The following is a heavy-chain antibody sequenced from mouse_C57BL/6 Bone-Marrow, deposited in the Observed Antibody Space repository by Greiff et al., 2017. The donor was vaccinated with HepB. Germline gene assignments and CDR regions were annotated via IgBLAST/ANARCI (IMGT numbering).Heavy chain of an antibody. CDR3: VNGYYDYALDY. V-gene: IGHV10-1*01. D-gene: IGHD2-3*01. Sequence: VQLKESGGGLVQPKGSLKLSCAASGFSFNTYAMNWVRQAPGQGLEWVARIKSKSNNYATYYADSVNDRFTISRDDSESMLYLQINNLKTEDTAMYCCVNGYYDYALDYWGQGTSVTVSS. J-gene: IGHJ4*01. CDR1: GFSFNTYA. CDR2: IKSKSNNYAT.